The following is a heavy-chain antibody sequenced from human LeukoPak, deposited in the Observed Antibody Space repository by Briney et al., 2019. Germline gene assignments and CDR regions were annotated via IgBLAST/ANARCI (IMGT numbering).Heavy chain of an antibody. CDR2: INPNSGGT. D-gene: IGHD4-23*01. CDR1: GYIFSDYY. V-gene: IGHV1-2*02. Sequence: ASVKVSCKASGYIFSDYYMHWVRQAPGQVLEWMGWINPNSGGTNYAQKFQGRVTMTRDTSISTAYMELSRLRSDDTAVYYCARGGTVARDAIDIWGQGTMVTVSS. J-gene: IGHJ3*02. CDR3: ARGGTVARDAIDI.